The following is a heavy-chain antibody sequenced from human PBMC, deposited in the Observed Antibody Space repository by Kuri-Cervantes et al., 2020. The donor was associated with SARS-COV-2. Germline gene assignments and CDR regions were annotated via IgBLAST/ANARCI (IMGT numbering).Heavy chain of an antibody. CDR3: VRIRAATVIADY. J-gene: IGHJ4*02. CDR2: IDWDDDK. V-gene: IGHV2-70*11. D-gene: IGHD4-11*01. Sequence: SGPTLVKPTHTLTLTCTFSGFSLNTSGMCVSWIRQPPGKALEWLARIDWDDDKYYSTSLKTRLSISKDTSKDQVVLTMTNMDPVDTATYYCVRIRAATVIADYWGQGTLVTVSS. CDR1: GFSLNTSGMC.